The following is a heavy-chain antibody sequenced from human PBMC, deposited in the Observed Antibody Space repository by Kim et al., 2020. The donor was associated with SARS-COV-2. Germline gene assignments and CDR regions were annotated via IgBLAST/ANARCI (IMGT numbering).Heavy chain of an antibody. V-gene: IGHV1-69*06. CDR3: ARARSDVLRYFDWLLWALEY. Sequence: SVKVSCKTSGGTFSSYAISWVRQAPGQGLEWMGGIIPIFGTANYAQKFQGRVTITADKSTSTAYMELSSLRSEDTAVYYCARARSDVLRYFDWLLWALEYWGQGTLVTVSS. CDR2: IIPIFGTA. CDR1: GGTFSSYA. D-gene: IGHD3-9*01. J-gene: IGHJ4*02.